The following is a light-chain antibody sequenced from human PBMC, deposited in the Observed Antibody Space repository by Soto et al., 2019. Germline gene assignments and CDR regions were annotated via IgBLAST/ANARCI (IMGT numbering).Light chain of an antibody. Sequence: IVLTQAPGTLSLSPGERATRSCRASQSVTSDYLAWYQQKPGQPARLLIYGASNRATAIADRFSGSGSATDFTLTISRVDPEDFAVYYCQQYGSSPYTFGQGTRLDI. CDR2: GAS. V-gene: IGKV3-20*01. J-gene: IGKJ2*01. CDR1: QSVTSDY. CDR3: QQYGSSPYT.